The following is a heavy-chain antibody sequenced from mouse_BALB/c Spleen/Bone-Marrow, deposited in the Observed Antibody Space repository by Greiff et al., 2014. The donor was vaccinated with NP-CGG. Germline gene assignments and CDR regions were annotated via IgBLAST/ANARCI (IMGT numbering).Heavy chain of an antibody. V-gene: IGHV1S22*01. CDR3: TRSGYVMDY. CDR1: GYTFTSYW. J-gene: IGHJ4*01. CDR2: IYPGTGSI. Sequence: LKQSGSELVRPGASVKLSCKASGYTFTSYWMHWVKQRPGQGLEWLGNIYPGTGSINYDEKFKSKATLTVDTSSSTAYMQLSSLTPEDSAVYYCTRSGYVMDYWGQGTSVTVSS. D-gene: IGHD3-1*01.